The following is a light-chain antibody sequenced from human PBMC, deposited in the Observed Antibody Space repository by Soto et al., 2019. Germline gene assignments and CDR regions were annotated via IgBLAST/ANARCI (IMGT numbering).Light chain of an antibody. Sequence: EIVMTQSPATLSLSPGERATLSCRASQSVYSNLAWYQQKPGQTPRLLIYESSTRATGIPARFSGGGSGTEFTLTISSLQSEDFADYFCQQYQSWPLTVGGGTKVEIK. V-gene: IGKV3-15*01. CDR3: QQYQSWPLT. CDR2: ESS. J-gene: IGKJ4*01. CDR1: QSVYSN.